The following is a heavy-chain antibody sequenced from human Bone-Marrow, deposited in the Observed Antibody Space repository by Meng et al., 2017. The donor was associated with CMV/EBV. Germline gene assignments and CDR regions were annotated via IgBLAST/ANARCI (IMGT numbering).Heavy chain of an antibody. V-gene: IGHV3-21*05. CDR1: GFTFSSYE. CDR2: ISSSSSYI. CDR3: ARDLGYCSSTSCYEGGEYYYYYYGMDV. Sequence: GGSLRLSCAASGFTFSSYEMNWVRQAPGKGLEWVSYISSSSSYIYYADSVKGRFTISRDNAKNSLYLQMNSLRAEDTAVYYCARDLGYCSSTSCYEGGEYYYYYYGMDVWGQGTTVTVSS. D-gene: IGHD2-2*01. J-gene: IGHJ6*02.